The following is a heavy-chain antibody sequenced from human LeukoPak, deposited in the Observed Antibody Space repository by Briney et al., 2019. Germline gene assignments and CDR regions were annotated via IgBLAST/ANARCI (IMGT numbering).Heavy chain of an antibody. CDR3: ARDRRVTGRPDIDY. Sequence: GGSLRLSCAASGFIFRNHWMHWVRQTPGKGLVWVSRISSDGSSTTYADSVKGRFTISRDNAKNTLYLQMNNLRAEDTAMYYCARDRRVTGRPDIDYWGQGTLVIVSS. J-gene: IGHJ4*02. CDR1: GFIFRNHW. D-gene: IGHD6-6*01. V-gene: IGHV3-74*03. CDR2: ISSDGSST.